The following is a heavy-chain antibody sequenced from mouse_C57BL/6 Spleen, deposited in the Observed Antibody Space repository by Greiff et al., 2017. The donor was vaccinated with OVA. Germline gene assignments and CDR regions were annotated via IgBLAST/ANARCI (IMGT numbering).Heavy chain of an antibody. D-gene: IGHD1-1*01. CDR2: IDPETGGT. CDR1: GYTFTDYE. CDR3: TRRGGFTTVVEGFAY. J-gene: IGHJ3*01. Sequence: VQLQQSGAELVRPGASVTLSCKASGYTFTDYEMHWVKQTPVHGLEWIGAIDPETGGTAYNQKFKGKAILTADKSSSTAYMELRSLTSEDSAVYYCTRRGGFTTVVEGFAYWGQGTLVTVSA. V-gene: IGHV1-15*01.